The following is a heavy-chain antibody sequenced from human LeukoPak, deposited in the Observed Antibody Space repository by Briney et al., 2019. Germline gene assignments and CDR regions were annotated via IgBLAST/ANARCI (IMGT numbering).Heavy chain of an antibody. Sequence: ASVKVSCKASGYTFTSHDINWVRQATGQGLEWMGWMNPNSGNTGYAQKFQGRVTMTRNTSISTAYMELSSLRSEDTAVYYCAIPGTIFGVVNDYWGQGTLVTVSS. CDR3: AIPGTIFGVVNDY. J-gene: IGHJ4*02. CDR2: MNPNSGNT. V-gene: IGHV1-8*01. D-gene: IGHD3-3*01. CDR1: GYTFTSHD.